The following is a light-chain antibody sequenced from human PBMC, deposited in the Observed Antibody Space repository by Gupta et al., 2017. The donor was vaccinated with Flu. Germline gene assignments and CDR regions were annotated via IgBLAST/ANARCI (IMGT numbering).Light chain of an antibody. V-gene: IGKV3-20*01. CDR1: QSVFNNY. CDR2: GAS. CDR3: QQYDGEPRHT. J-gene: IGKJ2*01. Sequence: EFVLTQSPGTLSLSPGETATLSCRASQSVFNNYLAWYQHKPGQPPRLLIYGASNRATGIPDRFSGNGFGTDFTLTITRLEPEDFAVYYCQQYDGEPRHTLGQGTKLEIK.